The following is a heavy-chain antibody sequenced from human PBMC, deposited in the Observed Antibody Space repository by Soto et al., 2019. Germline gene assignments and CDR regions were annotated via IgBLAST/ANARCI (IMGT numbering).Heavy chain of an antibody. CDR3: ARGTVATTHYYYHHGMDV. D-gene: IGHD5-12*01. Sequence: SVKVSCKASGGTFSSYAISWVRQAPGQGLEWMGGIIPIFGTANYAQKFQGRVTITADESTSTAYMELSSLRSEDTAVYYCARGTVATTHYYYHHGMDVWGQGTTVTVSS. V-gene: IGHV1-69*13. J-gene: IGHJ6*02. CDR2: IIPIFGTA. CDR1: GGTFSSYA.